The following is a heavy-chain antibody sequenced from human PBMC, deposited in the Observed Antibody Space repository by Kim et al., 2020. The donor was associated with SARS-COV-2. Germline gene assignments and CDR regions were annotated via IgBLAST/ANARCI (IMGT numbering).Heavy chain of an antibody. CDR1: GGSISSYY. D-gene: IGHD1-26*01. CDR3: ARDGRGGAFDI. Sequence: SETLSLTCTVSGGSISSYYWSWIRQPPGKGLEWIGYIYYSGSTNYNPSLKSRVTISVDTSKNQFSLKLSSVTAADTAVYYCARDGRGGAFDIWGQGTMVTVSS. V-gene: IGHV4-59*13. J-gene: IGHJ3*02. CDR2: IYYSGST.